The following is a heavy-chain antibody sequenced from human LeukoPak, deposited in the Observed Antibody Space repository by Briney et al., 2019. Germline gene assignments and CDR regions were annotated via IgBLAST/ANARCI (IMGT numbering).Heavy chain of an antibody. V-gene: IGHV4-39*07. CDR1: GDSITSSSYY. Sequence: SETLSLTCTVSGDSITSSSYYWGWIRQPPGKGLEWIGTMYYTGTIYYNPSLKSRVTISVDTSKNQFSLSLSSVTAADTAVYYCARSMRNWGQGTLVIVSS. CDR2: MYYTGTI. J-gene: IGHJ4*02. CDR3: ARSMRN.